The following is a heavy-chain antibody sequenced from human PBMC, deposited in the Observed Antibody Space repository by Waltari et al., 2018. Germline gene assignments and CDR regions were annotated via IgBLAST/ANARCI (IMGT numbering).Heavy chain of an antibody. Sequence: QVQLVQSGAEVKKPGASVKVSCKASGYTFTGYYMHWLRQDPGQGLEWMGWINPNSGGTNYAQKFQGRVTMTRDTSISTAYMELSRLRSDDTAVYYCARSRIVVVPAAKSGVLGYWGQGTLVTVSS. CDR1: GYTFTGYY. J-gene: IGHJ4*02. CDR2: INPNSGGT. V-gene: IGHV1-2*02. CDR3: ARSRIVVVPAAKSGVLGY. D-gene: IGHD2-2*01.